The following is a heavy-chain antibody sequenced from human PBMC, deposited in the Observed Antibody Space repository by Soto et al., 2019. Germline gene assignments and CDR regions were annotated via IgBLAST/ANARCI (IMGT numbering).Heavy chain of an antibody. CDR1: GFSLSTSGVG. D-gene: IGHD5-12*01. CDR3: AHRQVATTRDSKGAFDI. Sequence: SGPTLVNPSQTLTLTCTFSGFSLSTSGVGVGWIRQPPGKALEWLALIYWDDDKRYSPSLKSRLTIIEDTSKNQVVLTMTNMDPVDTATYYCAHRQVATTRDSKGAFDIWGQGTMVTVS. J-gene: IGHJ3*02. V-gene: IGHV2-5*02. CDR2: IYWDDDK.